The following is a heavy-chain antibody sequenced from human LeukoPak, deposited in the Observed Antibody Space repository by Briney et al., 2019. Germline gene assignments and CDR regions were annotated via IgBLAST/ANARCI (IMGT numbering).Heavy chain of an antibody. J-gene: IGHJ6*02. V-gene: IGHV1-69*04. CDR2: IIPILGIA. CDR3: ASDIATTVTIRFYYYYGMDV. Sequence: EASVKVSCKASGGTFSSYAISWVRQAPGQGLEWMGRIIPILGIANYAQKFQGRVTITADKSTSTAYMELSSLRSEDTAVYYCASDIATTVTIRFYYYYGMDVWGQGTTVTVSS. CDR1: GGTFSSYA. D-gene: IGHD4-17*01.